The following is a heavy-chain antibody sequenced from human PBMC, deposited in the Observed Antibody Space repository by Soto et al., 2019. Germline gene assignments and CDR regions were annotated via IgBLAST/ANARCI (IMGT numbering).Heavy chain of an antibody. CDR3: AIGDWLIAAAGNLVRGFDY. V-gene: IGHV4-34*01. J-gene: IGHJ4*02. CDR2: ITHRGSP. Sequence: SETLSLTCAVYGESFNNYYWSWLRQPPGKGQEWLGEITHRGSPTYNTSPMSRVSISVATSKNQFSLTLAALTAADTAVYYCAIGDWLIAAAGNLVRGFDYWGQGTQVTVSS. D-gene: IGHD6-13*01. CDR1: GESFNNYY.